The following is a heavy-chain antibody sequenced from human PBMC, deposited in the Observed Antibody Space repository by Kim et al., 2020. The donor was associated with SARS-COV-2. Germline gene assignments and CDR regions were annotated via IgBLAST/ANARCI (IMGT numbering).Heavy chain of an antibody. Sequence: SETLSLTCAVYGGSFSGYYWSWIRQPPGKGLEWIGEINHSGSTNYNPSLKSRVTISVDTSKNQFSLKLSSVTAADTAVYYCARGGGITIFTQYPKRSKWWFDPWGQGTLVTVSS. V-gene: IGHV4-34*01. CDR3: ARGGGITIFTQYPKRSKWWFDP. CDR2: INHSGST. J-gene: IGHJ5*02. CDR1: GGSFSGYY. D-gene: IGHD3-9*01.